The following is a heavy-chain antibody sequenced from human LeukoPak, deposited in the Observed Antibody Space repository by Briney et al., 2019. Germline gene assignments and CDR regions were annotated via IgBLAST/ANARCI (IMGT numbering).Heavy chain of an antibody. CDR3: ARGYYDSSGYYFGDYYYYMDV. CDR2: IIPIFGTA. V-gene: IGHV1-69*13. Sequence: ASVKVSCKASGGTFSSYAISWVRQAPGQGLEWMGGIIPIFGTANYAQKFQGRVTITADESTSTAYMELSSQRSEDTAVYYCARGYYDSSGYYFGDYYYYMDVWGKGTTVTISS. D-gene: IGHD3-22*01. CDR1: GGTFSSYA. J-gene: IGHJ6*03.